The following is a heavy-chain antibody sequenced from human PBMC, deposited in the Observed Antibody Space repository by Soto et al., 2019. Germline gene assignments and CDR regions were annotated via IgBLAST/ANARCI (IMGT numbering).Heavy chain of an antibody. D-gene: IGHD2-21*01. J-gene: IGHJ6*02. V-gene: IGHV4-39*01. CDR1: GGSISSGPYS. CDR2: FYYSGST. Sequence: QLQLQESGPRLVKPSETLSLTCTVSGGSISSGPYSWGWIRQPPGKGLEWIGTFYYSGSTHNNPSLVSRVTISVDTSKEQFSLRVNSVTAADTAVYYCARLGGYCGATCYGCYAMDVWGQGTTVTVSS. CDR3: ARLGGYCGATCYGCYAMDV.